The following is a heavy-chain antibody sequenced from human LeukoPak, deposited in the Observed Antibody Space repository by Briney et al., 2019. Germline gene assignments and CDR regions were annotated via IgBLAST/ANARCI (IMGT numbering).Heavy chain of an antibody. CDR3: ARFRGVVVGN. V-gene: IGHV3-21*01. Sequence: PGGSLRLSCAASGFTFSSYSMNWVRQAPGKVLEWVSSISSSSSYIYYADSVKGRFTISRDNAKNSLYLQMNSLRAEDTAVYYCARFRGVVVGNWGQGTLVTVSS. D-gene: IGHD2-15*01. J-gene: IGHJ4*02. CDR2: ISSSSSYI. CDR1: GFTFSSYS.